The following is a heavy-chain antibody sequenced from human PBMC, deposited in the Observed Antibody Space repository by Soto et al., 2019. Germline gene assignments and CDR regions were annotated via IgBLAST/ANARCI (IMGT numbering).Heavy chain of an antibody. Sequence: SLRLSCVASGFTFNNYAMTWVRQAPGKGLEWVSTISGYYADSVRGRFTISRDSSKNTVYLQMNSLRAEDTAVYYCAKPLTTSTTPSSFDYWGQGTPVTVSS. CDR2: ISG. D-gene: IGHD1-26*01. J-gene: IGHJ4*02. CDR1: GFTFNNYA. V-gene: IGHV3-23*01. CDR3: AKPLTTSTTPSSFDY.